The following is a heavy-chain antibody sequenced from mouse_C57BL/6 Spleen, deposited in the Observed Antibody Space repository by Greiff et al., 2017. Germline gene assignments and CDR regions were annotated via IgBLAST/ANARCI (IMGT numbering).Heavy chain of an antibody. J-gene: IGHJ4*01. V-gene: IGHV10-1*01. CDR1: GFSFNTYA. CDR3: VRHGYYGSSSYAMDY. Sequence: EVQGVESGGGLVQPKGSLKLSCAASGFSFNTYAMNWVRQAPGKGLEWVARIRSKSNNYATYYADSVKDRFTISRDDSESMLYLQMNNLKTEDTAMYYCVRHGYYGSSSYAMDYWGQGTSVTVSS. D-gene: IGHD1-1*01. CDR2: IRSKSNNYAT.